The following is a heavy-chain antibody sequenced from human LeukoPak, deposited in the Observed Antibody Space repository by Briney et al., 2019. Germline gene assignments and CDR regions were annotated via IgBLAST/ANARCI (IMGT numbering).Heavy chain of an antibody. Sequence: PSETLSLTCTVSGGSISSYYWSWIRQPAGKGLEWIGRIYTSGSTNYNPSLKSRVTMSVDTSKNQFSLKLRSVTAADTAVYYCARDRVGQQLVGRKNNYYYMDVWGKGTTVTISS. D-gene: IGHD6-13*01. J-gene: IGHJ6*03. CDR1: GGSISSYY. V-gene: IGHV4-4*07. CDR3: ARDRVGQQLVGRKNNYYYMDV. CDR2: IYTSGST.